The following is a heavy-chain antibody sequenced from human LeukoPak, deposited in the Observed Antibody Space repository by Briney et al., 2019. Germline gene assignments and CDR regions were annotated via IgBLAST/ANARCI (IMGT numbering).Heavy chain of an antibody. J-gene: IGHJ4*02. CDR1: GFTFSSYG. CDR2: ISYDGRNK. CDR3: AKDSWNYFLGGSRPRHFDY. D-gene: IGHD1-7*01. Sequence: GRSLRLSCAASGFTFSSYGMHWVRQAPGKGLEWVAVISYDGRNKYYTDSVKGRFTISRDNSKNTLYLQVNSLRAEDTAVYYCAKDSWNYFLGGSRPRHFDYWGQGTLVTVSS. V-gene: IGHV3-30*18.